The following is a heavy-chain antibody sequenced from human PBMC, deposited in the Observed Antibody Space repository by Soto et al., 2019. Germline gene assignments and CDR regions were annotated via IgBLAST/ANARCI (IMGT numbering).Heavy chain of an antibody. D-gene: IGHD3-3*01. CDR1: GYTFTSYG. J-gene: IGHJ3*02. CDR3: ARGMIVLRFLEWLPDAFDI. V-gene: IGHV1-18*01. Sequence: ASVKVSCKASGYTFTSYGINWVRQAPGQGLEWMGWISPYNGNTNYAQKLQGRVTMTTDTSTSTVYMELRSLRSDDTAVYYCARGMIVLRFLEWLPDAFDIWGQGTMVTVSS. CDR2: ISPYNGNT.